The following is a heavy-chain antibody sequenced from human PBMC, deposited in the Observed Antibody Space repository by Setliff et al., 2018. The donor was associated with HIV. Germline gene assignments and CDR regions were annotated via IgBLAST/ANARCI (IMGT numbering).Heavy chain of an antibody. CDR2: IDSSGTT. D-gene: IGHD3-10*01. J-gene: IGHJ5*02. CDR1: GGSFGVYR. Sequence: ASETLSLTCTISGGSFGVYRWSWIRQSAGRGLEWIGRIDSSGTTDYKPSLKGRVAISVDTSRDQFSLRVTSVTAADTAVYFCARDRHSSGLGSYGPWGPGILVTVSS. CDR3: ARDRHSSGLGSYGP. V-gene: IGHV4-4*07.